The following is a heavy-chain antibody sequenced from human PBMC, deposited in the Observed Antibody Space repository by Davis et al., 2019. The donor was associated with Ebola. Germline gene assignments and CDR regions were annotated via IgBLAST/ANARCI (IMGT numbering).Heavy chain of an antibody. CDR1: GFTFRSYA. CDR2: MSYDGSNQ. CDR3: VKEALRTVATPRNWFDP. V-gene: IGHV3-30*14. J-gene: IGHJ5*02. Sequence: PGGSLRLSCAVSGFTFRSYAMHWVRQAPGRGLEWVAAMSYDGSNQLYADSVKGRFTISRDNSKNTLYLQMSSLRAEDTAVYYCVKEALRTVATPRNWFDPWGQGTLVTVSS. D-gene: IGHD5-12*01.